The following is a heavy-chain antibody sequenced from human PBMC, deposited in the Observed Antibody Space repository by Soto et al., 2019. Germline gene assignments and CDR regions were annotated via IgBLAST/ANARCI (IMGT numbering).Heavy chain of an antibody. Sequence: QVQLVQSGAEVKKPGASVKVSCKASGYTFTDYAMHWVRQAPGQRLEWMGWISIGNGNTKYSQKFQGRVTITRDTSANTAYMELNRLRSEDTAVYYCAKGSQMWTPDYWGQGTLVTVSS. V-gene: IGHV1-3*04. D-gene: IGHD2-21*01. CDR1: GYTFTDYA. CDR3: AKGSQMWTPDY. CDR2: ISIGNGNT. J-gene: IGHJ4*02.